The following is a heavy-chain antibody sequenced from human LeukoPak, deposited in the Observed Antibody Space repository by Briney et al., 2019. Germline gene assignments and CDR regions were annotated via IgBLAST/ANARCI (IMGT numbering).Heavy chain of an antibody. Sequence: PGRSLRLSCAASGFTFDDYAMHWVRQAPGKGLEWVSGISWNSGSIGYADSVKGRFTISRDNAKNSLYLQMNSLRAEDTAVYYCARWVCSSTSCYYFDYWGQGTLVIVSS. CDR1: GFTFDDYA. CDR3: ARWVCSSTSCYYFDY. D-gene: IGHD2-2*01. V-gene: IGHV3-9*01. CDR2: ISWNSGSI. J-gene: IGHJ4*02.